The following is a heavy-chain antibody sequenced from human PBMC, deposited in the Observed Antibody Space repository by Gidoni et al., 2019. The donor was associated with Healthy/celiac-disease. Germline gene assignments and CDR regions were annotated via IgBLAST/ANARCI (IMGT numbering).Heavy chain of an antibody. CDR1: GYTFIGYY. J-gene: IGHJ4*02. D-gene: IGHD2-2*01. CDR2: INPNSGGT. V-gene: IGHV1-2*02. Sequence: QVQLVQSGAEVKKPGASVKVSCRASGYTFIGYYMYWVRQAPGQGLEWMGWINPNSGGTNYAQKFQGRVTMTRDTSITTAYMELSRLRSDDTAVYYCARGGQLQTSTHFDYWGQGTLVTVSS. CDR3: ARGGQLQTSTHFDY.